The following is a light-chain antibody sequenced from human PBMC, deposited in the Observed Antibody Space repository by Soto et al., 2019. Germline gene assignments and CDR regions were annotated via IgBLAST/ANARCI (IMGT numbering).Light chain of an antibody. J-gene: IGLJ1*01. CDR2: AVS. V-gene: IGLV2-14*03. CDR1: SSDIGSYDH. Sequence: LTQPSSVSGSPGQSITISCSGTSSDIGSYDHVAWYRQFPGKSPKLIIYAVSDRPSGVSDRFSGSKSGISASLTISGLQTEDEADYYCISYTDRQSYLFGTGTKVTVL. CDR3: ISYTDRQSYL.